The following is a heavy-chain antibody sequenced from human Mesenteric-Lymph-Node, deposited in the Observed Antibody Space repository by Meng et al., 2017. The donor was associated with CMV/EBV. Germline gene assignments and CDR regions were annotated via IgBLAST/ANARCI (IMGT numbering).Heavy chain of an antibody. CDR2: ISSSSSYI. D-gene: IGHD1-26*01. J-gene: IGHJ4*02. V-gene: IGHV3-21*01. CDR1: GFTFSSYS. CDR3: ARVGGGSYWVSGLY. Sequence: GGSLRLSCAASGFTFSSYSMNWVRQAPGKGLEWVSSISSSSSYIYYADSVKGRFTISRDNAKNSLYLQMNSLRAEDTAVYYCARVGGGSYWVSGLYWGQGTLVTVSS.